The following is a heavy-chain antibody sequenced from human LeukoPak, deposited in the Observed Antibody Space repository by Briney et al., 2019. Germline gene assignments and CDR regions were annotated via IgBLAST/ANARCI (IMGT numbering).Heavy chain of an antibody. CDR2: IDPNTGNP. CDR3: ARVLSGRGSLYDYYYYMDV. CDR1: GYTFTNYA. D-gene: IGHD3-10*01. V-gene: IGHV7-4-1*02. J-gene: IGHJ6*03. Sequence: ASVKVSCKASGYTFTNYAMNWVRQAPGQGLQWMGWIDPNTGNPTYAQGFTGRFVFSLDTSVSTTYLQISSLKPEDTAVYYCARVLSGRGSLYDYYYYMDVWGKGTTVTISS.